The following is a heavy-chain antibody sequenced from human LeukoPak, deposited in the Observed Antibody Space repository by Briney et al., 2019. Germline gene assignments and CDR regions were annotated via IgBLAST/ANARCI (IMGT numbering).Heavy chain of an antibody. Sequence: GGSLRLSCAASGFTFSNYAMSWVRQAPGKVLEWVSAISGTGGDTYYADSVKGRFTISRDNSKNTLYLQMTSLRAEDTALYYCAKDRPGAFDYWGQGTLVTVSS. CDR3: AKDRPGAFDY. CDR2: ISGTGGDT. CDR1: GFTFSNYA. J-gene: IGHJ4*02. D-gene: IGHD1-14*01. V-gene: IGHV3-23*01.